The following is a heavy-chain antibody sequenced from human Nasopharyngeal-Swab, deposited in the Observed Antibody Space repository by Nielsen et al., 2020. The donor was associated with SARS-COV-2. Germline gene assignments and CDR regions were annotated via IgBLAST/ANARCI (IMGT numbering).Heavy chain of an antibody. CDR1: GGSISSGGYY. CDR3: ARVLTRNLVVALVLDAFDI. Sequence: SETLSLTCTVSGGSISSGGYYWSWIRQHPGKGLEWIGYIYYSGSTSYNPSLNRRVTISVDTSKNQFSLKLSSVTAADTAVYYCARVLTRNLVVALVLDAFDIWGQGTMVTVSS. D-gene: IGHD2-15*01. CDR2: IYYSGST. V-gene: IGHV4-31*03. J-gene: IGHJ3*02.